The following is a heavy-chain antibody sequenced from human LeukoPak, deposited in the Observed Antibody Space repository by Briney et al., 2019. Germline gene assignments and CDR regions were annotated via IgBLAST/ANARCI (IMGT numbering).Heavy chain of an antibody. CDR1: GFTFSNYW. V-gene: IGHV3-7*03. Sequence: GGSLRLSCAASGFTFSNYWMTWVRQAPGKGLEWVANINRDGSERYYVDSVKGRFTISRDDAKSSLYLQMNSLRAEDTAVYYCARSTLWFGADYWGQGTLVTVSS. J-gene: IGHJ4*02. CDR3: ARSTLWFGADY. D-gene: IGHD3-10*01. CDR2: INRDGSER.